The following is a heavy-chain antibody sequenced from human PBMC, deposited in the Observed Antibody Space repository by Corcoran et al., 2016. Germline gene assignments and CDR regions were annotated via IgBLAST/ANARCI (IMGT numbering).Heavy chain of an antibody. CDR3: AKEGEEDY. Sequence: QVQLVESGGGVVQPGRSLRLSCAASGFIFSSSGMHWVRQAPGKGLECVAVISYDGSNKYYADSVKGRFTVSRDNSKNTLYLQMNSLRAEDTAVYYCAKEGEEDYWGQGALVTVSS. J-gene: IGHJ4*02. D-gene: IGHD3-16*01. V-gene: IGHV3-30*18. CDR1: GFIFSSSG. CDR2: ISYDGSNK.